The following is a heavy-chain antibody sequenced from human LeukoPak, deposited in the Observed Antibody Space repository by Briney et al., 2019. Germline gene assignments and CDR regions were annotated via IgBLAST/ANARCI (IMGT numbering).Heavy chain of an antibody. CDR3: ARGGFSAYDRLDP. CDR2: INPNSGGT. J-gene: IGHJ5*02. Sequence: ASVKVSCTASGYTFTGYYIHWVRQAPGQGLEWMGWINPNSGGTNYSQKFQGRVTLTRDTSISTAYMELRRLKSDDTAVYYCARGGFSAYDRLDPWGQGTLVTVPS. CDR1: GYTFTGYY. D-gene: IGHD5-12*01. V-gene: IGHV1-2*02.